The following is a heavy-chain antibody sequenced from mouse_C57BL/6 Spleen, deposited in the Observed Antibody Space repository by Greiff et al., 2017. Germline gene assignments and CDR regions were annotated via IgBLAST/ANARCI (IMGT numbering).Heavy chain of an antibody. V-gene: IGHV1-78*01. Sequence: QVQLKESDAELVKPGASVKISCKVSGYTFTDHTIHWMKQRPEQGLEWIGYIYPRDGSTKYNEKFKGKATLTADKSSSTAYMQLNSLTSEDSAVYFCASRRYYYGSSYWYFDVWGTGTTVTVSS. CDR1: GYTFTDHT. D-gene: IGHD1-1*01. J-gene: IGHJ1*03. CDR3: ASRRYYYGSSYWYFDV. CDR2: IYPRDGST.